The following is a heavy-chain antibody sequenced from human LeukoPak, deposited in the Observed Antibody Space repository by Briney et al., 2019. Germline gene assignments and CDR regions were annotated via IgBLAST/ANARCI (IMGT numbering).Heavy chain of an antibody. J-gene: IGHJ4*02. V-gene: IGHV3-21*01. CDR2: ISSSSSYI. CDR3: AREWELLLNY. CDR1: GFTFSSYS. D-gene: IGHD1-26*01. Sequence: PGGSLRLSCAASGFTFSSYSMNWVRQAPGKGLEWVSSISSSSSYIYYPDSVKGRFTISRDNAKNSLYLQMNSLRAEDTAVYYCAREWELLLNYWGQGTLVTVSS.